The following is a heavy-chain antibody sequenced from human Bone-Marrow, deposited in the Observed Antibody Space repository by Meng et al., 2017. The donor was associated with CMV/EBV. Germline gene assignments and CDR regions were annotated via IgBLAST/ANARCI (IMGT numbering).Heavy chain of an antibody. CDR2: INPNSGGT. V-gene: IGHV1-2*02. CDR1: GYTFTGYY. Sequence: ASVKVSCKASGYTFTGYYMHWVRQAPGQGLEWMGWINPNSGGTNYAQKFQGRVTMTRDTSISTAYMDLSRLRSDDTAVYYCARDSAYCSSTSCYWYGMDVWGQGTTVTVSS. CDR3: ARDSAYCSSTSCYWYGMDV. J-gene: IGHJ6*02. D-gene: IGHD2-2*01.